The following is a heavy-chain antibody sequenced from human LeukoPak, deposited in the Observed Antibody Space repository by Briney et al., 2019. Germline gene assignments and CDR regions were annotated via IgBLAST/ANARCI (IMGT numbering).Heavy chain of an antibody. D-gene: IGHD4-17*01. CDR1: GGSISSGGYY. Sequence: SQTLSLTCTVSGGSISSGGYYWSWIRQHPGKGLEWIGYLYYSGSTYYNPSLKSRVTISVDTSKNQFSLKLSSVTAADTAVYYCARAPTVTTGDWYDPWGQGTLVTVSS. CDR3: ARAPTVTTGDWYDP. V-gene: IGHV4-31*03. CDR2: LYYSGST. J-gene: IGHJ5*02.